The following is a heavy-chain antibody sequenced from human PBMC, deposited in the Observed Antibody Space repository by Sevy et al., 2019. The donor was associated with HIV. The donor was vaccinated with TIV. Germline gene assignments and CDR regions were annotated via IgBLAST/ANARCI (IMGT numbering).Heavy chain of an antibody. CDR2: IKQDGSEK. Sequence: GGSLRLSCAASGFTFSSYWMSWVRQAPGKGLEWVANIKQDGSEKYYVDSVKGRFTISSDNAKNSLYLQMNSLTAEDTAMYYCARDLAGGNFDYWGQGTLVTVSS. D-gene: IGHD3-10*01. CDR3: ARDLAGGNFDY. V-gene: IGHV3-7*01. CDR1: GFTFSSYW. J-gene: IGHJ4*02.